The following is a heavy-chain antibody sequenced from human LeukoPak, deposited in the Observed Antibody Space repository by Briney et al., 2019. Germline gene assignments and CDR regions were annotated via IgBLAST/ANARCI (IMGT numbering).Heavy chain of an antibody. J-gene: IGHJ3*02. CDR2: IYYSGST. CDR1: GGSISSSSYY. CDR3: ARQLVKAFDI. V-gene: IGHV4-39*01. D-gene: IGHD4-23*01. Sequence: SETLSLTCTVSGGSISSSSYYWGWLRQPPGRGLEWVGSIYYSGSTYYNPSLKSRVTISVDTSKNQFSLKLSSVTAADTAVYYCARQLVKAFDIWGQGTMVTVSS.